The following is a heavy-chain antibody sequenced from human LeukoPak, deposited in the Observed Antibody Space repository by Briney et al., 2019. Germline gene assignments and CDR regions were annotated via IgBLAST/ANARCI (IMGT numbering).Heavy chain of an antibody. CDR3: GWGSGSRKDY. Sequence: GGSLRLSCAAPGFTSSDYWMHWVRQAPGKGLVWVSRIKTDGSSTSYADSVKGRFTISRDNAKNTLYLQMNSLRVEDTAVYYCGWGSGSRKDYWGQGTLVTVSS. V-gene: IGHV3-74*01. D-gene: IGHD3-10*01. CDR2: IKTDGSST. CDR1: GFTSSDYW. J-gene: IGHJ4*02.